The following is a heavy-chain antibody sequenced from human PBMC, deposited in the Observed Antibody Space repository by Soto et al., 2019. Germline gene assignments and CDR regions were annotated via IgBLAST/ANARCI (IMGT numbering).Heavy chain of an antibody. CDR3: ARALILTGYYIHDAFDI. Sequence: PSETLSLTCTVSGGSINSYYWSWIRQPPGKGLEWIGYIYYSGSTNYNPSLKSRVTISVDTSKDQFSLKLSSVTAADTAVYYCARALILTGYYIHDAFDIWGQGTMVTVSS. J-gene: IGHJ3*02. D-gene: IGHD3-9*01. CDR1: GGSINSYY. CDR2: IYYSGST. V-gene: IGHV4-59*01.